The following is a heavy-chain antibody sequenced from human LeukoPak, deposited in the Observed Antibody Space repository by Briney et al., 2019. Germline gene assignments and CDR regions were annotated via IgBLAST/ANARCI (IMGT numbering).Heavy chain of an antibody. J-gene: IGHJ6*02. CDR1: GYTFTSYY. CDR2: INPSGGST. D-gene: IGHD6-6*01. CDR3: ARDSPDPYSSSSFYYYGMDV. V-gene: IGHV1-46*01. Sequence: ASVKVSCKASGYTFTSYYMHWVRQAPGQGLEWMGIINPSGGSTSYAQKFQGRVTMTRDTSTSTAYMELRSLRSDDTAVYYCARDSPDPYSSSSFYYYGMDVWGQGTTVTVSS.